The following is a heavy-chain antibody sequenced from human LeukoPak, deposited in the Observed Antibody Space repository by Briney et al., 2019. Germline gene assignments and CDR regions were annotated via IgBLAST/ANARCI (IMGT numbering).Heavy chain of an antibody. CDR3: ARVHGDYPLDYYYYYMDV. Sequence: ASVKVSCKASGYTFTNYDINWVRQATGQGLEWMGWMNPNSGNTGYAQKFQGRVTMTRNTSISTAYMELSSLRSEDTAVYYCARVHGDYPLDYYYYYMDVWGKGTTVTVSS. V-gene: IGHV1-8*01. J-gene: IGHJ6*03. CDR1: GYTFTNYD. D-gene: IGHD4-17*01. CDR2: MNPNSGNT.